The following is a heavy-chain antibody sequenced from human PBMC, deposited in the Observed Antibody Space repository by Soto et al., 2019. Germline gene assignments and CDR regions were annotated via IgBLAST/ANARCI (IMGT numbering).Heavy chain of an antibody. CDR1: GGSISSSSFY. CDR3: ARSDGRY. Sequence: SETLSLTCTVSGGSISSSSFYWSWLRQPPGKGLEWIGYMYNSGTINNNPSLKSRVTMLIDRSTNQFSLKLSSVTAADTAVYYCARSDGRYWGQGILVTVSS. CDR2: MYNSGTI. V-gene: IGHV4-61*01. J-gene: IGHJ4*02.